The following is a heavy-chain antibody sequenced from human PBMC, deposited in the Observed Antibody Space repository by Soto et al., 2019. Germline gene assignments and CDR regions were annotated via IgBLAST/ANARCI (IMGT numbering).Heavy chain of an antibody. D-gene: IGHD6-25*01. Sequence: GGSLRLSCAASGFTFRSFTMNWVRQAPGKGLEWVSTISSNSAYIYYTDALRGRFTISRDNAKNSLHLQTNSLRAEDTAVYYCTRDASRDRSARGWFDPWGPGTLVTVSS. J-gene: IGHJ5*02. V-gene: IGHV3-21*01. CDR3: TRDASRDRSARGWFDP. CDR2: ISSNSAYI. CDR1: GFTFRSFT.